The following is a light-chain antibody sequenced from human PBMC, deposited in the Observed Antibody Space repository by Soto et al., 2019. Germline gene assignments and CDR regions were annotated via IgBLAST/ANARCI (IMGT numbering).Light chain of an antibody. V-gene: IGLV2-23*02. CDR3: CSYAGSSTHVV. CDR2: EVS. Sequence: QSALTQPASVSGSPGQSITISCTATSSDVGSYNLVSWYQQHPGKAPKLMIYEVSKRPSGVSSRCSGSKSGNTASLTISGLQAEDEADYYCCSYAGSSTHVVFGGGTQLTVL. CDR1: SSDVGSYNL. J-gene: IGLJ2*01.